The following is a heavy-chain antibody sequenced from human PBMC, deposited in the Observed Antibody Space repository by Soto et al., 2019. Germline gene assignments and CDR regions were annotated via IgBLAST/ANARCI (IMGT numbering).Heavy chain of an antibody. Sequence: SQTLSLTCVISGDSVSSNSAAWNWIRQSPSRGLEWLGRTYYRSRWYNDYAVSVRSRITVNADTPKNQFSLHLNSVTPEDTAVYYGAGTSSLQWYYMDVWDKGTTVTVSS. J-gene: IGHJ6*03. D-gene: IGHD1-7*01. CDR2: TYYRSRWYN. V-gene: IGHV6-1*01. CDR3: AGTSSLQWYYMDV. CDR1: GDSVSSNSAA.